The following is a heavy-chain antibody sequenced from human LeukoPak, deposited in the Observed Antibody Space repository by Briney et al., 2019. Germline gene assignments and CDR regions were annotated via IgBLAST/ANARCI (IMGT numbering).Heavy chain of an antibody. CDR2: INHSGST. D-gene: IGHD6-6*01. J-gene: IGHJ4*02. Sequence: PSETLSLTCAVYGGSFSGYYWSWIRQPPGKGLEWIGEINHSGSTNYNPSLKSRVTISVDTSKNQFSLKLSSVTAADTAVYYCARGGIAARREIDYWGQGTLVTVSS. CDR1: GGSFSGYY. V-gene: IGHV4-34*01. CDR3: ARGGIAARREIDY.